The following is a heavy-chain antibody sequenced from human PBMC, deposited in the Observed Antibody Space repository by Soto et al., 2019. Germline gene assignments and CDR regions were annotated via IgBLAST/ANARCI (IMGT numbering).Heavy chain of an antibody. J-gene: IGHJ4*02. V-gene: IGHV3-30*18. D-gene: IGHD2-15*01. CDR1: GFTFSSYG. CDR2: ISYDGSNK. Sequence: GGSLRLSCAASGFTFSSYGMHWVRQAPGKGLEWVAVISYDGSNKYYADSVKGRFTISRDNSKNTLYLQMNSLRAEDTAVYYCAKSPVAATYYFDYWGQGTLVTVSS. CDR3: AKSPVAATYYFDY.